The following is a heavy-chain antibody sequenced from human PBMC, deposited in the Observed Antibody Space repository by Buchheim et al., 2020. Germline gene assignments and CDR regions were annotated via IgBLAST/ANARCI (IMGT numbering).Heavy chain of an antibody. D-gene: IGHD5-18*01. J-gene: IGHJ4*02. Sequence: QVQLQESGPGLVKPSQTLSLTCTVSGSSISSCSYYWTWIRQPAGKGLEGIGRINATGSNHYHSSLKSRVSISLDKYKNKFSLTLSSVTAADTAVYYCAAPSFLDTAMVFDYWGQGAL. V-gene: IGHV4-61*02. CDR1: GSSISSCSYY. CDR2: INATGSN. CDR3: AAPSFLDTAMVFDY.